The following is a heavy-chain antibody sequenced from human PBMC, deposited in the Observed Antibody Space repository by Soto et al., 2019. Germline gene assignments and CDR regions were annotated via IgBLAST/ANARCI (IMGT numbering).Heavy chain of an antibody. CDR3: AKDGAAICGVAPTSCGMDV. CDR1: GFTFSSYG. D-gene: IGHD3-3*01. V-gene: IGHV3-30*18. CDR2: ISYDGSNK. J-gene: IGHJ6*02. Sequence: QVQLVESGGGVVQPGRSLRLSCAASGFTFSSYGMHWVRQAPGKGLEWVAVISYDGSNKYYADSVKGRFTISRDNSKNTLYLQMNSLRAEDTAVYYCAKDGAAICGVAPTSCGMDVWVQGTTVTVSS.